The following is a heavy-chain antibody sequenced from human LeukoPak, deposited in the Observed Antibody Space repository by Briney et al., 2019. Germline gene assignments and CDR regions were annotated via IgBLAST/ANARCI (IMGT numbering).Heavy chain of an antibody. V-gene: IGHV1-58*02. CDR3: AAGGAGYSSGWDAFDI. D-gene: IGHD6-19*01. CDR1: GFTFTSSA. CDR2: IVVGSGNT. Sequence: GASVKVSCKASGFTFTSSAMQWVRQARGQRLEWIGWIVVGSGNTNYAQKFQERVTITRDMSTSTAYMELSSLRSEDTAVYYCAAGGAGYSSGWDAFDIWGQGTMVTVSS. J-gene: IGHJ3*02.